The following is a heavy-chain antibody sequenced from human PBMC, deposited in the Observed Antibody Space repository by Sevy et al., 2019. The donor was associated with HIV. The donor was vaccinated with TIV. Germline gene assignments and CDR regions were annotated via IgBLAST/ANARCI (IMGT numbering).Heavy chain of an antibody. Sequence: GGSLRLSCAASGFTFSSYWMSWVRQAPGKGLEWVANLKQDGSEKYYVDSVKGRFTISRDNAKNSLYLEMNSLRAEDTAVYYWAREGTMAAAGKMDVWGQGTTVTVSS. CDR3: AREGTMAAAGKMDV. J-gene: IGHJ6*02. CDR2: LKQDGSEK. CDR1: GFTFSSYW. D-gene: IGHD6-13*01. V-gene: IGHV3-7*01.